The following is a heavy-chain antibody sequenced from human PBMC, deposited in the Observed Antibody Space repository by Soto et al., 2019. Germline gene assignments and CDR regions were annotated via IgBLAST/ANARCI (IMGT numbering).Heavy chain of an antibody. Sequence: EVQLVESGGGLIQPGGSLRLSCAASGFTVSSNYMSWVRQAPGKGLEWVSVIYSGGSTYYADSVKVRFTISRDNSKNTLYLQMNSLRAEDTAVYYCARDRVDSCYPEYFQHWGQGTLVTVSS. CDR1: GFTVSSNY. CDR2: IYSGGST. D-gene: IGHD6-13*01. CDR3: ARDRVDSCYPEYFQH. V-gene: IGHV3-53*01. J-gene: IGHJ1*01.